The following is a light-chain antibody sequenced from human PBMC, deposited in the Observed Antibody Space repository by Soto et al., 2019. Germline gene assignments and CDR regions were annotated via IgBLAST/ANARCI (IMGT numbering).Light chain of an antibody. J-gene: IGLJ2*01. CDR2: DVS. V-gene: IGLV2-14*03. CDR3: SSYTSSSSL. CDR1: SSDIGGYNY. Sequence: QSVLTQPASVSGSPGQSITISCTGTSSDIGGYNYVSWYQQHPGKAPNLMIYDVSNRPSGVSNRFSGSKSGNTASLTISGLQSEDEADYYCSSYTSSSSLFGGGTKLTAL.